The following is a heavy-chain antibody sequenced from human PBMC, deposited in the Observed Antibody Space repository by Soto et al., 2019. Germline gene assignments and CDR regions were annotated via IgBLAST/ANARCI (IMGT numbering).Heavy chain of an antibody. D-gene: IGHD2-2*01. CDR3: ARLRDVVLPAASPDGFDI. CDR1: GYTFSKYG. Sequence: QIQLVQSGAEVKKPGASVKVSCKASGYTFSKYGINWVRQAPGQGLEWMGWISAFNGHTDHAQKFQGRVAMTTDPSTSTVYMELRSLRSDDTAKYYCARLRDVVLPAASPDGFDIWGQGTMVSVSS. CDR2: ISAFNGHT. V-gene: IGHV1-18*01. J-gene: IGHJ3*02.